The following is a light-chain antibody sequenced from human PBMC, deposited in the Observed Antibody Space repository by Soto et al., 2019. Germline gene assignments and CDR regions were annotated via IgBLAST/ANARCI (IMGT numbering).Light chain of an antibody. CDR1: QSIRRW. V-gene: IGKV1-5*01. CDR2: DVS. J-gene: IGKJ1*01. CDR3: QQYISYS. Sequence: DIQMTQSPSTLSASVGDTVTITCRASQSIRRWWAWYQQKPGKAPNVLMYDVSSLGSGVPSRFSGSGSGTEFSLSISSLQHDDFATYYCQQYISYSFGQGTKVDIK.